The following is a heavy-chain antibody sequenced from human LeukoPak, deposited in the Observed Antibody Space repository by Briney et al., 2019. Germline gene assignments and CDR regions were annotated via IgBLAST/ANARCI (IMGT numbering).Heavy chain of an antibody. CDR1: GGSISSYY. D-gene: IGHD6-13*01. CDR3: ARVTSSSLIDY. V-gene: IGHV4-59*01. CDR2: IYYSGST. J-gene: IGHJ4*02. Sequence: PSETLSFTCTVSGGSISSYYWSWLRQPPGKGLEWIGYIYYSGSTNYNPSLKSRVTISVDTSKNQFSLKLSSVTAADTAVYYCARVTSSSLIDYWGQGTLVTVSS.